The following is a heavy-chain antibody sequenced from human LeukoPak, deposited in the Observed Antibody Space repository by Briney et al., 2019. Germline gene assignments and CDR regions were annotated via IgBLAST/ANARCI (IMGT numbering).Heavy chain of an antibody. J-gene: IGHJ5*02. CDR2: IYYSGST. CDR1: GGSISSCY. V-gene: IGHV4-59*01. D-gene: IGHD3-3*01. Sequence: PSETLSLTCTVSGGSISSCYWSWIRQPPGKGLEWIGYIYYSGSTNYNPSLKSRVTISVDTSKNQFSLKLSSVTAADTAVYYCARESVEYDFWSGANWFDPWGQGTLVTVSS. CDR3: ARESVEYDFWSGANWFDP.